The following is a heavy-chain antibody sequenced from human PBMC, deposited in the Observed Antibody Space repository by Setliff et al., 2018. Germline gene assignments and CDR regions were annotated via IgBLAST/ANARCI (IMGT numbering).Heavy chain of an antibody. Sequence: ASVKVSCKASGYTFTSYGISWVRQAPGQGLEWMGWISTYNGDTDYAQKLQDRLTMTTDTSTSTAYMELRSLRSDDTAVYYCARESALRGYYYDSSGNDYWGQGTLVTVSS. CDR1: GYTFTSYG. CDR2: ISTYNGDT. CDR3: ARESALRGYYYDSSGNDY. D-gene: IGHD3-22*01. J-gene: IGHJ4*02. V-gene: IGHV1-18*01.